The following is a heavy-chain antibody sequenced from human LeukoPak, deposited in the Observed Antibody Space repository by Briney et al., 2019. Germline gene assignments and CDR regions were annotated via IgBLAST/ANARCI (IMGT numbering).Heavy chain of an antibody. CDR1: GYTFTSYA. CDR2: INTNTGNP. D-gene: IGHD3-10*01. J-gene: IGHJ4*02. CDR3: ARGGSGSYYNEPPIPEY. Sequence: ASVKVSCKASGYTFTSYAMNWVRQAPGQGLEWMGWINTNTGNPTYAQGFTGRFVFSLDTSVSTAYLQISSLKAEDTAVYYCARGGSGSYYNEPPIPEYWGQGTLVTVSS. V-gene: IGHV7-4-1*02.